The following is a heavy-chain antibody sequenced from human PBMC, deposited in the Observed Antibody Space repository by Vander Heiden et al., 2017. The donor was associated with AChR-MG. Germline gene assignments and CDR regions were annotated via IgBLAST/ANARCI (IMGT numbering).Heavy chain of an antibody. CDR1: GGSFSGYY. CDR2: INHSGST. V-gene: IGHV4-34*01. CDR3: ARGNGAGARYYYGSGNTGSYYMDV. Sequence: QVQLQQWGAGLLKPSETLSLTCAVYGGSFSGYYWSWIRQPPGKGLEWIGEINHSGSTNYNPSLKSRVTISVDTSKNQFSLKLSSVTAADTAVYYCARGNGAGARYYYGSGNTGSYYMDVWGKGTTVTVSS. J-gene: IGHJ6*03. D-gene: IGHD3-10*01.